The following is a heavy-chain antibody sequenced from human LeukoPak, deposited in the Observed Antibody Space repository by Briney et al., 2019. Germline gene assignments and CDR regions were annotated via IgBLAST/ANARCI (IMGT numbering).Heavy chain of an antibody. D-gene: IGHD3-10*01. CDR3: ARRDVFGDAFDI. J-gene: IGHJ3*02. V-gene: IGHV4-4*07. Sequence: PSETLSLTCTVSSGSISSYYWSWIRQPAGKGLEWIGRIYTSGSTNYNPSLKSRVTISIDMSRNQFSLKLSSVTAADTAVYYCARRDVFGDAFDIWGQGTMVTVSS. CDR1: SGSISSYY. CDR2: IYTSGST.